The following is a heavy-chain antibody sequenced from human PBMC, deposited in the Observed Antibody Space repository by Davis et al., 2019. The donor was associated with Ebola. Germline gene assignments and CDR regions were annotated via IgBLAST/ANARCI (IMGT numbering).Heavy chain of an antibody. V-gene: IGHV5-51*01. J-gene: IGHJ4*02. CDR2: IYPGDSDT. D-gene: IGHD2-2*01. CDR1: GYNFATYW. Sequence: PGGSLRLPCQRSGYNFATYWIGWVRQMPGKGLEWMGIIYPGDSDTRYSPSFQGQVTISADKSISTAYLQWSSLKASDTAMYYCARSMVPAAIGCFDYWGQGTLVTVSS. CDR3: ARSMVPAAIGCFDY.